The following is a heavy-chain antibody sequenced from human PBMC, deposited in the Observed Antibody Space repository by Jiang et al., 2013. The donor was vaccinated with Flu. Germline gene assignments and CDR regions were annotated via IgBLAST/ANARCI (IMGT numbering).Heavy chain of an antibody. Sequence: GAEVKKPGESLRISCKGSGYSFTSYWIGWVRQMPGKGLEWMGIIYPGDSDTRYSPSFQGQVTISADKSISTAYLQWTSLKASDTAMYYCARHFKGEGGEGSDTAMVGDYWGQGTLVTVSS. D-gene: IGHD5-18*01. CDR3: ARHFKGEGGEGSDTAMVGDY. CDR1: GYSFTSYW. V-gene: IGHV5-51*01. J-gene: IGHJ4*02. CDR2: IYPGDSDT.